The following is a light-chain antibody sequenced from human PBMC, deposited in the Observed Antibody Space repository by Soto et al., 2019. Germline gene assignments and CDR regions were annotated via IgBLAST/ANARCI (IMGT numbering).Light chain of an antibody. Sequence: DIQMTQSPSSLSASVGDRVTITCRASQRISSYLNWYQQRPGKAPKLLIYAASSLQSGVPSRFSGSGSGTDFTLTISSLQPEDFATYYCQQSYSALERTFGQGTRVEIQ. V-gene: IGKV1-39*01. CDR1: QRISSY. J-gene: IGKJ1*01. CDR3: QQSYSALERT. CDR2: AAS.